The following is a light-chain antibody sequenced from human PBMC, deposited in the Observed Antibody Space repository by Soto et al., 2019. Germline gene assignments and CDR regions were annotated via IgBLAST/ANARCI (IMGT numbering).Light chain of an antibody. V-gene: IGKV3-11*01. J-gene: IGKJ4*01. Sequence: EIVLTQSPATLSLSPGERATLSCRASQSVSSYLAWYQQKPGQAPRLLIYEASNRATGIPARFSGSGSGTDFTLTISSLEPEDFAVYYCQQRTDWVTFGGGTKVDNK. CDR2: EAS. CDR3: QQRTDWVT. CDR1: QSVSSY.